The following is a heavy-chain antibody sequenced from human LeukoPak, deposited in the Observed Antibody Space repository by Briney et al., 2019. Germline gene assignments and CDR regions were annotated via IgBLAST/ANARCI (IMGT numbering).Heavy chain of an antibody. Sequence: PSETLSLTCTVSGGSISSYYWSWIRQPPGKGLEWIGYIYYSGSTNYNPSLKGRVTISVDTSKNQFSLKLSSVTAADTAVYYCARAWIGYGAFDIWGQGTMVTVSS. D-gene: IGHD3-3*01. CDR1: GGSISSYY. J-gene: IGHJ3*02. V-gene: IGHV4-59*01. CDR2: IYYSGST. CDR3: ARAWIGYGAFDI.